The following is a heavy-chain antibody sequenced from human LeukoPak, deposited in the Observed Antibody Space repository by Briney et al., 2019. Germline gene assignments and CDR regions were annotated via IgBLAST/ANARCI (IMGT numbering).Heavy chain of an antibody. V-gene: IGHV3-30*02. CDR2: IRSDGYHT. CDR3: AKPSGSGVDY. J-gene: IGHJ4*02. Sequence: GGSLRLSCAASGFTFSSYAMHWVRQAPGKGLEWVAFIRSDGYHTYYTDSVKGRFIITRDNFQNTLYLQMNSLRLEDMAVYYCAKPSGSGVDYWGRGTRVTVSS. CDR1: GFTFSSYA. D-gene: IGHD1-26*01.